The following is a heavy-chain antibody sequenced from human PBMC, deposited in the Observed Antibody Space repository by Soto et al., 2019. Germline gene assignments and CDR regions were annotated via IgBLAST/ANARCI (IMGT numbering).Heavy chain of an antibody. V-gene: IGHV3-9*01. CDR2: ISWNGRSV. J-gene: IGHJ6*04. Sequence: EVQLVASGGDSVQPGRSLRLSCAASGFIFDDSAMPWVRHVPGKGLEWVSGISWNGRSVAYADSVKGRFTISRDSAKRSLYLEIRSLTTEDTALYYCAKVADMLDYYYFMDVWGNGTTVTVSS. CDR1: GFIFDDSA. D-gene: IGHD2-15*01. CDR3: AKVADMLDYYYFMDV.